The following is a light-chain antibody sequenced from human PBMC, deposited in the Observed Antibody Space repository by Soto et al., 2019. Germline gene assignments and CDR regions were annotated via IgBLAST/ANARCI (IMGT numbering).Light chain of an antibody. CDR3: GSYTSSSTVV. Sequence: QSALTQPASVSGSPGQSITISCTGTSSDVGGYNYVSWYQQHPGKAPKLMIYDVSNRPSGVSNRFSGSKTGNTASLTISGMHAEDEADYYCGSYTSSSTVVFVGGTKLTFL. V-gene: IGLV2-14*01. CDR1: SSDVGGYNY. J-gene: IGLJ2*01. CDR2: DVS.